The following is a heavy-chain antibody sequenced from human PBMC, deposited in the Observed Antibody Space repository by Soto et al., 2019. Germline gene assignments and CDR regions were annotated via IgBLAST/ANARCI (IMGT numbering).Heavy chain of an antibody. D-gene: IGHD3-22*01. V-gene: IGHV4-39*02. Sequence: QLQLQESGPGLVKPSETLSLTCRVSDGSMNSDSSYWGWIRQPPGKGLAWIGVINHSGSTYHNLSLKGRVTMSVDASRNHFSLKLTSMTAADTAVYYCARLGGYVSVGYYYLWDSWGQGTLVTVSS. J-gene: IGHJ4*02. CDR3: ARLGGYVSVGYYYLWDS. CDR1: DGSMNSDSSY. CDR2: INHSGST.